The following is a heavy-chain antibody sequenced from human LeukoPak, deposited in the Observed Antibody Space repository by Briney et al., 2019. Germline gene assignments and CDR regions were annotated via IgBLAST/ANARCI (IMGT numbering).Heavy chain of an antibody. D-gene: IGHD1-26*01. CDR1: GYTFTGYY. V-gene: IGHV1-2*06. CDR2: INPNSGGT. Sequence: GASVKVSCKASGYTFTGYYMHWVRQAPGQGLEWMGRINPNSGGTNYAQKFQGRVTMTRDTSISTAYMELSRLRSDDTAVYYCAREIWEGSTAYYCYYMDVWGKGTAVTVSS. CDR3: AREIWEGSTAYYCYYMDV. J-gene: IGHJ6*03.